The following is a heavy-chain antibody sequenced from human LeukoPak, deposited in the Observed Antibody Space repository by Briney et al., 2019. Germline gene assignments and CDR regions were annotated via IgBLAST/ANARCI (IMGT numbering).Heavy chain of an antibody. CDR3: AKRIAAAVRSGAFDM. CDR1: GFTFSSYA. V-gene: IGHV3-23*01. D-gene: IGHD6-13*01. CDR2: TSGSGGST. J-gene: IGHJ3*02. Sequence: GGSLRLSCAASGFTFSSYAMSWVRQAPGKGLEWVSGTSGSGGSTYYADSVKGRFTMSRDNSKNTLYLQMNSLRAEDTAVYYCAKRIAAAVRSGAFDMWGQGTMVTVSS.